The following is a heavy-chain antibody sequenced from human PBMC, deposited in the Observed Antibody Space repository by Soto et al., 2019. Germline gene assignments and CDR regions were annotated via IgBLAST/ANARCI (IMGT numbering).Heavy chain of an antibody. CDR1: GYTFTSDD. J-gene: IGHJ3*01. CDR2: MNPYSGNT. Sequence: ASVKVSCKASGYTFTSDDISWVRQATGQGLEWMGWMNPYSGNTGYAQKFQDRVTMTRNISINTAYMELSSLRSDDTAVYYCARVLAGFKATYNWNGPESWGQGTMVTVSS. CDR3: ARVLAGFKATYNWNGPES. D-gene: IGHD1-1*01. V-gene: IGHV1-8*01.